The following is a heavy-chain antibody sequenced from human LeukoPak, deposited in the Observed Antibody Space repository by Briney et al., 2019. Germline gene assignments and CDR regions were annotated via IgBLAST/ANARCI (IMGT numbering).Heavy chain of an antibody. Sequence: SETLSVTCAVYGGSFSDYNWTWIRQPPGKGLEWIGEIGHNGSTNYNPSLKGRVTISLDTSKNQFSLKLSSVTAADTAVYYCASPGGSGFDAFDIWGQGTMVTVSS. J-gene: IGHJ3*02. CDR3: ASPGGSGFDAFDI. D-gene: IGHD2-15*01. CDR2: IGHNGST. CDR1: GGSFSDYN. V-gene: IGHV4-34*01.